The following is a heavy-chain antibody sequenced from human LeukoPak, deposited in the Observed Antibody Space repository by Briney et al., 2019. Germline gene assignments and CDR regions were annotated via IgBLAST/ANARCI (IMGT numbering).Heavy chain of an antibody. V-gene: IGHV4-39*01. CDR1: GDSISSRSDY. CDR3: ATQSSSWHYLEY. D-gene: IGHD6-13*01. Sequence: SETLSLTCTVSGDSISSRSDYWGWIRQPPGKGLEWIGKIYYGRSYQWNSSLKSRVTISVDTSKNQFSLKLSSVTAADTAVYYCATQSSSWHYLEYWGQGTLVTVSS. J-gene: IGHJ4*02. CDR2: IYYGRSY.